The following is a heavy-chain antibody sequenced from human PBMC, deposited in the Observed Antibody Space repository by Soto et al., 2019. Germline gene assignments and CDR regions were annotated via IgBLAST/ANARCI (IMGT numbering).Heavy chain of an antibody. CDR1: GFTFSDFW. CDR3: ARGGSWGPDF. CDR2: IKHDGSET. D-gene: IGHD2-15*01. Sequence: EVQVVESGGDLVQPGGSLRLSCVVSGFTFSDFWMSWVRQAPGKGLDWVANIKHDGSETDYVGSVEGRFTISRDNTKDSLYLQMNSLRAEDTAVYYCARGGSWGPDFWGQGTLVTVSS. J-gene: IGHJ4*02. V-gene: IGHV3-7*01.